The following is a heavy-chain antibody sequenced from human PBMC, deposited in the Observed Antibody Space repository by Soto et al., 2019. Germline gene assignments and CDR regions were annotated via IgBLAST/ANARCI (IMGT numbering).Heavy chain of an antibody. Sequence: QVQLRESGPGLGKPSGTLSLTCTVSGGSLSRYFWSWIRQPPGEGLEWIGYIFYSGTTNYHPSLKSRVTILLDTSKNQFSLNLVSVTAADTAFYYCARGRGGTYDAFDIWGQGTLVSVSS. CDR3: ARGRGGTYDAFDI. CDR2: IFYSGTT. J-gene: IGHJ3*02. D-gene: IGHD1-26*01. V-gene: IGHV4-59*01. CDR1: GGSLSRYF.